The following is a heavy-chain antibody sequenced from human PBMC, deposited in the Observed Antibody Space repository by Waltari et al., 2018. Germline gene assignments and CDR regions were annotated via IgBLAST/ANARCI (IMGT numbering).Heavy chain of an antibody. CDR1: GGTFSSYG. D-gene: IGHD3-16*01. CDR3: ARIPYYYDKAPLDS. Sequence: QVQLVQSGAEVKKPGSSVKVSCKASGGTFSSYGISWVRQAPGQRLEWMGKIIPFFGSPDDAENFQGRGTITADESTTTTYLELSSLTSEDTAVYYCARIPYYYDKAPLDSWGQGTLVTVSP. V-gene: IGHV1-69*18. J-gene: IGHJ4*02. CDR2: IIPFFGSP.